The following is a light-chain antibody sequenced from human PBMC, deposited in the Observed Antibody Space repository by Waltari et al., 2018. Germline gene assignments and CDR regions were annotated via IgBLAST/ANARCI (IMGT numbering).Light chain of an antibody. V-gene: IGKV2-30*02. Sequence: DVVLTQSPLSLPVTLGQPASISCKSSQSLVHRDGNTYLAWFHQRPGQSPRRLLYKVSKRESGVPDRFSASGSGTDFTLKISRVEAEDVGVYYCMQGTHWPLTFGGGTKVEMK. CDR1: QSLVHRDGNTY. CDR2: KVS. CDR3: MQGTHWPLT. J-gene: IGKJ4*01.